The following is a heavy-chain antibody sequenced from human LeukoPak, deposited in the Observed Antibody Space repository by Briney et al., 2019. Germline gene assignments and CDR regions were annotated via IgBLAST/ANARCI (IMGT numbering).Heavy chain of an antibody. D-gene: IGHD2-2*01. Sequence: PSETLSLTCAVYGGSFSGYYWSWIRQPPGKGLEWIGEINHSGSTNYNPSLKSRVTISVDTSKNQFSLEVSSVTAADTAVHYCARAPGYCSTTSCEYYYYMDVWGKGTTVTVSS. CDR2: INHSGST. V-gene: IGHV4-34*01. J-gene: IGHJ6*03. CDR3: ARAPGYCSTTSCEYYYYMDV. CDR1: GGSFSGYY.